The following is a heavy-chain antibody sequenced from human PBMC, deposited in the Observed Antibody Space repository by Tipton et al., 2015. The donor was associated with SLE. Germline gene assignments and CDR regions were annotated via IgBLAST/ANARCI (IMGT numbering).Heavy chain of an antibody. V-gene: IGHV4-34*01. J-gene: IGHJ4*02. CDR2: INHSGST. CDR3: AGLRTEYYYGSRADY. Sequence: GLVKPSETLSLTCAVYGGSFSGYYWSWIRQPPGKGLEWIGEINHSGSTNYNPSLKSRVTISVDTSKNQFSLKLSSVTAADTAVYYGAGLRTEYYYGSRADYWGQGALVTVSS. CDR1: GGSFSGYY. D-gene: IGHD3-10*01.